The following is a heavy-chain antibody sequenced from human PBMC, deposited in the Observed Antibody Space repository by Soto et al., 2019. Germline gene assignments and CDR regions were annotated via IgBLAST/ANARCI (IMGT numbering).Heavy chain of an antibody. Sequence: QVQLVESGGGVVQPGGSLRLSCAASGYIFSDHAMHWFRQSPGKGLEWVTVISADGTREFYAESVKGRFVISRDNLKNTVSLQMNTVRDEDTAFYYCATDVGVGGGVGTPAHWGQGTLVTVSS. CDR3: ATDVGVGGGVGTPAH. J-gene: IGHJ4*01. D-gene: IGHD2-8*02. CDR1: GYIFSDHA. V-gene: IGHV3-30-3*02. CDR2: ISADGTRE.